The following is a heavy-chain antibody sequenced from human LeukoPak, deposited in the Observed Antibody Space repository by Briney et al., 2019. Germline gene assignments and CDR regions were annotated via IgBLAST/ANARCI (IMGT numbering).Heavy chain of an antibody. CDR2: VDPEDGES. Sequence: ATVKISCKASGYTFTDYYIHWVQQAPGKGLEWIGRVDPEDGESISAEKFQARVTMTADTSTGTAYMELSSLRSDDTAVYYCTTSEGNYWGQGTLVTVSS. V-gene: IGHV1-69-2*01. J-gene: IGHJ4*02. CDR1: GYTFTDYY. CDR3: TTSEGNY.